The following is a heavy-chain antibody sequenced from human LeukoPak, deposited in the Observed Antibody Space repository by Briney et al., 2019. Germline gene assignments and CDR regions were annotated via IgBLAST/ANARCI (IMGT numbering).Heavy chain of an antibody. CDR2: IYPGDSDT. CDR1: GDNLASYW. Sequence: GESLKISCRVFGDNLASYWIGWVRQMPGKGLEWMGIIYPGDSDTRYNPSFQGQVTIPSDKSISPSCLKWSSLKASDTAMYYCVRRVGNSKYDYWGQGTLVTVSS. J-gene: IGHJ4*02. CDR3: VRRVGNSKYDY. D-gene: IGHD4-11*01. V-gene: IGHV5-51*01.